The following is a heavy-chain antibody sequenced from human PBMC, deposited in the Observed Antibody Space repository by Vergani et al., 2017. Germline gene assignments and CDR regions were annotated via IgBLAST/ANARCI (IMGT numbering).Heavy chain of an antibody. Sequence: VQLVESGGGLVKPGGSLRLSCAASGFTFSSYSMNWVRQAPGKGLEWVSSISSRSTYIYYADSVKGRFTISRDNAKNSLYLQMNSLRAEDTAVYYCARERYCSGGSCYWGGVDYWGQGTLVTVSS. CDR2: ISSRSTYI. CDR1: GFTFSSYS. D-gene: IGHD2-15*01. J-gene: IGHJ4*02. CDR3: ARERYCSGGSCYWGGVDY. V-gene: IGHV3-21*01.